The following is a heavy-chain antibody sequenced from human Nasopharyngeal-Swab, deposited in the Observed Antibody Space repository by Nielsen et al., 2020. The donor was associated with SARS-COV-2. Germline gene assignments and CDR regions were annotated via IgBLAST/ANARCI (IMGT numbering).Heavy chain of an antibody. V-gene: IGHV3-30-3*01. CDR3: ARGSSSWYGIGGSRFPEFDY. CDR1: GFTFSSYA. J-gene: IGHJ4*02. CDR2: ISYDGSNK. D-gene: IGHD6-13*01. Sequence: GESLKISCAASGFTFSSYAMHWVRQAPGKGLEWAAVISYDGSNKYYADSVKGRFTISRDNSKNTLYLQMNSLRAEDTAVYYCARGSSSWYGIGGSRFPEFDYWGQGTLVTVSS.